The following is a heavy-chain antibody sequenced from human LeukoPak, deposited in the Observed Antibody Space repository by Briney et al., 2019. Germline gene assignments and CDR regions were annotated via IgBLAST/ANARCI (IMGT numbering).Heavy chain of an antibody. J-gene: IGHJ4*02. CDR1: GFTVSSNY. D-gene: IGHD3-22*01. CDR2: IYSGGST. CDR3: ARETYYYDSSGYRHYYFDY. V-gene: IGHV3-53*01. Sequence: GGSLGLSCAASGFTVSSNYMSWVRQAPGKGLEWVSLIYSGGSTYYADSVKGRFTISRDNSKNTLYLQMDSLRAEDTAVYYCARETYYYDSSGYRHYYFDYWGQGTLVTVSS.